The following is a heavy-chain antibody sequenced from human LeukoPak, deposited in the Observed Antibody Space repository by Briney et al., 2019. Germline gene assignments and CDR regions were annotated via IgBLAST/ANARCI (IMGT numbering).Heavy chain of an antibody. CDR1: GGTFSSYT. CDR2: IIPILGIA. Sequence: ASVKVSCKASGGTFSSYTISWVRQAPGQGLEWMGRIIPILGIANYAQKFQGRVTITADKSTSTAYMELSSLRSEDTAVYYCATGRRYCSSTSCYSFDYWGQGTLVTVPS. J-gene: IGHJ4*02. D-gene: IGHD2-2*01. V-gene: IGHV1-69*02. CDR3: ATGRRYCSSTSCYSFDY.